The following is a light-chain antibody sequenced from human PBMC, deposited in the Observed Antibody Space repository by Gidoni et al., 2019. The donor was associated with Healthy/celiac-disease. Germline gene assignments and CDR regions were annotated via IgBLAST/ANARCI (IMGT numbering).Light chain of an antibody. CDR2: GAS. Sequence: APRLLICGASSRSTGIPERFSGSGSGTDLTITISRMEHEDVAVYYCQQYGSSHLYTFGQGTKLEIK. J-gene: IGKJ2*01. V-gene: IGKV3-20*01. CDR3: QQYGSSHLYT.